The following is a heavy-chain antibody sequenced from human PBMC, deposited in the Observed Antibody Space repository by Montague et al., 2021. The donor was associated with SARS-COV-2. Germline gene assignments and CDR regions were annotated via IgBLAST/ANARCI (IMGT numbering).Heavy chain of an antibody. V-gene: IGHV4-31*03. Sequence: TLSLTCTVSGGSVYTSGSYWCWIRQLPGKDLEWIGYMLYSGATQYNPSLSGRVTISADMSHDQLSLRLTSATAANTAVYYCAAGRVAVAVASWGQGTPVTVSS. CDR3: AAGRVAVAVAS. D-gene: IGHD2-15*01. CDR2: MLYSGAT. J-gene: IGHJ5*01. CDR1: GGSVYTSGSY.